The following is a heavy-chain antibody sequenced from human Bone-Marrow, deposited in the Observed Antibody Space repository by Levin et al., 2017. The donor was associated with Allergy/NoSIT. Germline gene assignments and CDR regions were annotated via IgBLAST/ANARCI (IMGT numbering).Heavy chain of an antibody. J-gene: IGHJ6*03. CDR2: IYTSGST. CDR1: GGSISSGSYY. V-gene: IGHV4-61*02. CDR3: ARVEYGSGSDYYYYMDV. D-gene: IGHD3-10*01. Sequence: SETLSLTCTVSGGSISSGSYYWSWIRQPAGTGLEWIGRIYTSGSTNYNPSLKSRVTISVDTSKNQFSLKLSSVTAADTAVYYCARVEYGSGSDYYYYMDVWGKGTTVTVSS.